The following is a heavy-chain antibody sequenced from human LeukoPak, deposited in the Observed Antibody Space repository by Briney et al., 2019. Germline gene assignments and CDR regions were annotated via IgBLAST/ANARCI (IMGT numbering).Heavy chain of an antibody. Sequence: NPLETLSLTCTVSGASVSNYFWSWIRQPPGKGLEWIGYIYYRGSANYNPSLKSRVTISIDTSKNQFSLKLTSVTAADTAVYYCARGAKADTWGQGTLVTVPS. CDR2: IYYRGSA. J-gene: IGHJ5*02. CDR1: GASVSNYF. D-gene: IGHD2-15*01. V-gene: IGHV4-59*02. CDR3: ARGAKADT.